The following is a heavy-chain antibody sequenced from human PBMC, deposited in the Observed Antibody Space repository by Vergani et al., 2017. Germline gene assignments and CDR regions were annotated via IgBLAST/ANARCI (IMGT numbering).Heavy chain of an antibody. CDR3: AREGGGITGTTAAGRNNGFDP. CDR2: INPNSGGT. D-gene: IGHD1-7*01. V-gene: IGHV1-2*02. Sequence: QVQLVQSGAEVKKPGASVKVSCKASGYTFTGYYMHWVRQAPGQGLEWMGWINPNSGGTNYAQKFQGRVTMTRDTSSSTAYMELSRLRSDDTAVYYCAREGGGITGTTAAGRNNGFDPWGQGTLVTVSS. J-gene: IGHJ5*02. CDR1: GYTFTGYY.